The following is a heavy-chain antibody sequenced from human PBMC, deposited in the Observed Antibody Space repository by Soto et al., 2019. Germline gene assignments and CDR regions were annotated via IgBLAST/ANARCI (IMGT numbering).Heavy chain of an antibody. CDR1: GFTFSSYW. V-gene: IGHV3-74*01. D-gene: IGHD3-9*01. CDR2: INSDGSST. J-gene: IGHJ6*03. Sequence: GGSLRLSCAASGFTFSSYWMHWVRQAPGKGLVWVSRINSDGSSTSYADSVKGRFTISRDNAKNTLYLQMNSLRAEDTAVYYCARVAKPTAFFDHKRPYSYCTYWDFRGKGSRVTASS. CDR3: ARVAKPTAFFDHKRPYSYCTYWDF.